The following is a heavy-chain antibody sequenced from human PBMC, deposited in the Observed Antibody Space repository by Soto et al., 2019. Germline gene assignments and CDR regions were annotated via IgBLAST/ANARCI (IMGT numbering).Heavy chain of an antibody. V-gene: IGHV4-31*03. D-gene: IGHD3-10*01. J-gene: IGHJ4*02. CDR3: ARESTRARGVNSDY. CDR2: IYYSGST. Sequence: SETLSLTCTVSGGSISSGCYYWSWIRQHPGKGLEWIGYIYYSGSTYYNPSLKSRVTISVDTSKNQFSLKLSSVTAADTAVYYCARESTRARGVNSDYWGQGTLVTVSS. CDR1: GGSISSGCYY.